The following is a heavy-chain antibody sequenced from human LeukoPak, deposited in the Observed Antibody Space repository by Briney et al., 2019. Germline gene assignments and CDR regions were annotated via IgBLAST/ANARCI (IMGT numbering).Heavy chain of an antibody. Sequence: GGSLRLSCAASGFTFSSYAMSWVRQAPGKGLEWVSAISGSGGSTYYAGSVKGRFTSSRDNPKNTLYLQMNGLRVEDTAVYYCAKDMQTWPRFPDYWGQGTLVTVSS. V-gene: IGHV3-23*01. J-gene: IGHJ4*02. CDR3: AKDMQTWPRFPDY. CDR1: GFTFSSYA. CDR2: ISGSGGST. D-gene: IGHD5-12*01.